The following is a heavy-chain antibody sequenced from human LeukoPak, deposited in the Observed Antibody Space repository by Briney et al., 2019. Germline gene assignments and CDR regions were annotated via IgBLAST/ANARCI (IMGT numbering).Heavy chain of an antibody. J-gene: IGHJ4*02. D-gene: IGHD2/OR15-2a*01. CDR3: ARASLWGVNHFDY. V-gene: IGHV1-69*04. Sequence: GSSVKVSCKASGGTFSSYAISWVRQAPGQGLEWMGRIIPILGIANYAQKFQGRATITADKSTSTAYMELSSLRSEDTAVYYCARASLWGVNHFDYWGQGTLVTVSS. CDR1: GGTFSSYA. CDR2: IIPILGIA.